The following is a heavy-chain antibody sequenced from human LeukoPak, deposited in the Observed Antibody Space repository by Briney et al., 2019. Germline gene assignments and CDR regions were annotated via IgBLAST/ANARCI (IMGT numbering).Heavy chain of an antibody. V-gene: IGHV4-34*01. D-gene: IGHD2-15*01. CDR2: INHSGST. CDR3: ARRGVSRPGYCSGGSCYQYYFDY. J-gene: IGHJ4*02. CDR1: GGSFSGYY. Sequence: SETLSLTCAVYGGSFSGYYWSWIRQPPGKGLEWIGEINHSGSTNYNPSLKSRVTISVDTSKNQFSLKLSSVTAADTAVYYCARRGVSRPGYCSGGSCYQYYFDYWGQGTLVTVSS.